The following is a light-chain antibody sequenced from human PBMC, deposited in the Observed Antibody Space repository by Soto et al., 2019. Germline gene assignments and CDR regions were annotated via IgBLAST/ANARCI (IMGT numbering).Light chain of an antibody. V-gene: IGLV2-14*03. Sequence: QSVLTQPASVSASPGQSIAISCTGTSSDVGGYDYVSWYQQHPGKAPKLMIYDVXERPSGVSDRFSGSKSGNTASLTISGXXXXXXXHYYCSSYTSSTTVLFGGGTKVTVL. CDR1: SSDVGGYDY. CDR2: DVX. J-gene: IGLJ2*01. CDR3: SSYTSSTTVL.